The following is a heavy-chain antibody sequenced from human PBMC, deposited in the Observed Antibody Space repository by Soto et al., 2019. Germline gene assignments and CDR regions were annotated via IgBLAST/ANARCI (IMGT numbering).Heavy chain of an antibody. Sequence: EVQLVESGGGLIQPGGSLRLSCAASGFTVSSNYMSWVRQAPGKGLEWVSVIYSGGSTYYADSVKGRFTISRDNSKNTLYLQMDSLRAEDTAVYYCERDRASLDGMDVWGQGTTVTVSS. J-gene: IGHJ6*02. D-gene: IGHD3-10*01. CDR1: GFTVSSNY. CDR3: ERDRASLDGMDV. V-gene: IGHV3-53*01. CDR2: IYSGGST.